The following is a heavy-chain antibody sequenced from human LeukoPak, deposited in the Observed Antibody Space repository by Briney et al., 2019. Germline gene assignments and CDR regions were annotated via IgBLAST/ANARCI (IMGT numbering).Heavy chain of an antibody. CDR3: AKDFRIGYSAHFDY. V-gene: IGHV3-23*01. CDR1: GFPFSTYA. J-gene: IGHJ4*02. Sequence: GGSLRLSCAASGFPFSTYAMNWVRQAPGKGLEWVSVITGSGGFTQYADSVKGRFTISRDNSKNTLYLQMDSLRGEDTAVYYCAKDFRIGYSAHFDYWGQGALVTVSS. D-gene: IGHD2-21*01. CDR2: ITGSGGFT.